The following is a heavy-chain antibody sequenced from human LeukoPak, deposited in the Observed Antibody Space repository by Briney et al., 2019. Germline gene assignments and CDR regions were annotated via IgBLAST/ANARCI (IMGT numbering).Heavy chain of an antibody. CDR3: ARGVGSSFGYFDY. J-gene: IGHJ4*02. Sequence: ASVNVSCKASGYTFTGYYMHWVRQAPGQGLEWMGRINPNSGGTNYAQKFQGRVTMTRDTSISTAYMELSRLRSDDTAVYYCARGVGSSFGYFDYWGQGTLVTVSS. CDR1: GYTFTGYY. CDR2: INPNSGGT. D-gene: IGHD6-6*01. V-gene: IGHV1-2*06.